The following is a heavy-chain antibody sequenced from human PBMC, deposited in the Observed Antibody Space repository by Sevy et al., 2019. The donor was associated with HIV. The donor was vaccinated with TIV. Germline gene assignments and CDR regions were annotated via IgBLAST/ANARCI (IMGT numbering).Heavy chain of an antibody. CDR3: ARVKGHFGVVTDYYYYGMDV. CDR1: GFTFSSYE. J-gene: IGHJ6*02. CDR2: ISSSGSTI. V-gene: IGHV3-48*03. D-gene: IGHD3-3*01. Sequence: GGALRLSCAASGFTFSSYEMNWVRQAPGKGLEWVSYISSSGSTIYYADSVKGRFAISRDNAKNSLYLQMNSLRAEDTAVYYCARVKGHFGVVTDYYYYGMDVWGQGTTVTVSS.